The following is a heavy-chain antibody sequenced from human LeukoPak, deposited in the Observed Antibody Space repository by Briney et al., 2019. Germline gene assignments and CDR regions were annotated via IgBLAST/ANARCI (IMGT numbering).Heavy chain of an antibody. Sequence: GASVKVSCKASGYTFTSYDINWVRQATGQGLEWMGWMNPNSGNTGYAQKFQGRVTMTTDTSTSTAYMELRSLRSDDTAVYYCARDVWQWPPLWDYWGQGTLVTVSS. CDR3: ARDVWQWPPLWDY. D-gene: IGHD6-19*01. CDR1: GYTFTSYD. V-gene: IGHV1-8*01. J-gene: IGHJ4*02. CDR2: MNPNSGNT.